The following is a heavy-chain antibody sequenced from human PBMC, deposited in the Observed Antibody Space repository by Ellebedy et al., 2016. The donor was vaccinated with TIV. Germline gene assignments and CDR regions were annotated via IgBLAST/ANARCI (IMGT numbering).Heavy chain of an antibody. D-gene: IGHD6-19*01. J-gene: IGHJ6*02. Sequence: GESLKISCKGSGYSFTSYWIGWVRQMPGKGLEWMGRIDPSDSYTNYSPSFQGHVTISADKSISTAYLQWSSLKASDTAMYYCARGRAVAGRLHLYYYYGMDVWGQGTTVTVSS. CDR1: GYSFTSYW. CDR2: IDPSDSYT. V-gene: IGHV5-10-1*01. CDR3: ARGRAVAGRLHLYYYYGMDV.